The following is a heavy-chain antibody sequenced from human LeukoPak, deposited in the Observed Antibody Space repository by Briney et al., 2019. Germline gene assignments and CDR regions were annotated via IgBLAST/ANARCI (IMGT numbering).Heavy chain of an antibody. J-gene: IGHJ6*02. CDR1: GFTFSSYS. D-gene: IGHD3-16*01. Sequence: GGSLRLSCAASGFTFSSYSMNWVRQAPGKGLEWVSSIGSSSSYIYYADSVKGRFTISRDNAKNSLYLQMSNLRAEDTAVYFCARGGGLDVWGQGATVTVSS. CDR2: IGSSSSYI. V-gene: IGHV3-21*04. CDR3: ARGGGLDV.